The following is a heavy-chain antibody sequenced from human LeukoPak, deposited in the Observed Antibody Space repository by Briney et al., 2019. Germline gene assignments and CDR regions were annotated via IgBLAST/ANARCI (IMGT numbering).Heavy chain of an antibody. CDR1: GYSFTSYW. CDR3: ASLGSGSYYPFDAFDI. J-gene: IGHJ3*02. V-gene: IGHV5-51*01. Sequence: GESLKISCKGSGYSFTSYWIGWVRQMPGKGLEWMGIIYPGDSDTRYSPSFQGQVTISADKSISTAYLQWSSLKASGTAMYYCASLGSGSYYPFDAFDIWGQGTMVTVSS. D-gene: IGHD3-10*01. CDR2: IYPGDSDT.